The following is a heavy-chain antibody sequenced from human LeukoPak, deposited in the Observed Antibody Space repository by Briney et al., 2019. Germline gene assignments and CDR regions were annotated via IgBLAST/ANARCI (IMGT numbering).Heavy chain of an antibody. CDR3: AKDRSSWYWFDP. J-gene: IGHJ5*02. Sequence: GGSLRLSCAASGFTFSSYATSWVRQAPGKGLEWVSAISGSGGSTYYADSVKGGFTISRDNSKNTLYLQMNSLRAEDTAVYYCAKDRSSWYWFDPWGQGTLVTVSS. V-gene: IGHV3-23*01. D-gene: IGHD6-13*01. CDR2: ISGSGGST. CDR1: GFTFSSYA.